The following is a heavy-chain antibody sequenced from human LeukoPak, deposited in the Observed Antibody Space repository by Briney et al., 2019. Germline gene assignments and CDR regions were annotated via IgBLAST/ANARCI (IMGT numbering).Heavy chain of an antibody. D-gene: IGHD5-18*01. V-gene: IGHV3-21*01. Sequence: GGSLRLSCAASGFTFSDYSMNWVRQAPGKGRGWVSSISSSSPYIYYTDSVKGRFTISRDNAKNSLYLQMNSLTAEDTAVYYCARVYSRVGPFDYWGQGTLVTVSS. CDR1: GFTFSDYS. CDR2: ISSSSPYI. J-gene: IGHJ4*02. CDR3: ARVYSRVGPFDY.